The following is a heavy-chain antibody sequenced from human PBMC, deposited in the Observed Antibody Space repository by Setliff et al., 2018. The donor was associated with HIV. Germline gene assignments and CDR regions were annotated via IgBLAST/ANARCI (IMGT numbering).Heavy chain of an antibody. Sequence: VASVKVSCKASGGTFSSYAINWVRQAPGQGLEWMGGIIPIFGKANYAQKFQGRVTITADESTNTAYMEMSSLRSEDTAMYYCANLVIIKSYFDYWGQGTLVTVSS. D-gene: IGHD3-10*01. CDR1: GGTFSSYA. CDR3: ANLVIIKSYFDY. J-gene: IGHJ4*02. V-gene: IGHV1-69*13. CDR2: IIPIFGKA.